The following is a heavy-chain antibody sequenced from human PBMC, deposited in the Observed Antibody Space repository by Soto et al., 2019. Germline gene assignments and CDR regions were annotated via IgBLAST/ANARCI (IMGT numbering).Heavy chain of an antibody. CDR1: GYSFTKNY. CDR2: MNPGSGDT. D-gene: IGHD3-16*01. V-gene: IGHV1-8*01. Sequence: ASVKVSCKASGYSFTKNYVTWVRQATGQGLEWMGWMNPGSGDTGYAQKFQGRVTMTRDISIATAYMELSSLRSDDTAIYYCARMATFGSLNWFDPWGQGTLVTVSS. CDR3: ARMATFGSLNWFDP. J-gene: IGHJ5*02.